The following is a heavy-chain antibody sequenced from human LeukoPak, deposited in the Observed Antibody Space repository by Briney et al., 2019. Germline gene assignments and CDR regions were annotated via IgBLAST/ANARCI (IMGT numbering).Heavy chain of an antibody. CDR2: INGDGGSR. J-gene: IGHJ4*02. D-gene: IGHD6-13*01. Sequence: GGSLRPSCAASGFTFSTYWMHWVRQAPGKGLVWVSRINGDGGSRNYADSVKGRFTISRDNAKNTLYLQMSSLRVEDTAVYYCASASSHRTAAGGDYWGQGTLVTVST. CDR3: ASASSHRTAAGGDY. CDR1: GFTFSTYW. V-gene: IGHV3-74*01.